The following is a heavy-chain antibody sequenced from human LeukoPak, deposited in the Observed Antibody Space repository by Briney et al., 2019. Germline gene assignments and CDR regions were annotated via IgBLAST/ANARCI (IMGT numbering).Heavy chain of an antibody. J-gene: IGHJ4*02. V-gene: IGHV4-39*01. CDR3: ARRRTTLGLYFDY. CDR2: IYYSGST. CDR1: GGSISSSSYY. Sequence: PSETLSLNCTVSGGSISSSSYYWGWIRQPPGKGLEWIGSIYYSGSTYYNPSLKSRVTISVDTSKNQFSLKLSSVTAADTAVYYCARRRTTLGLYFDYWGQGTLVTVSS. D-gene: IGHD2/OR15-2a*01.